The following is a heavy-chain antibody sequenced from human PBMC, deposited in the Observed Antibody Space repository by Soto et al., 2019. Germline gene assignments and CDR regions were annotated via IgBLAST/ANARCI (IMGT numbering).Heavy chain of an antibody. CDR1: GGSISVNGYY. D-gene: IGHD5-12*01. CDR3: TRRSRSGNSGFDWYFDL. J-gene: IGHJ2*01. CDR2: IYYSGST. V-gene: IGHV4-39*01. Sequence: QLQLQESGPGLVKPSETLSLTCTVSGGSISVNGYYWGWIRQPPGEGLEWIGSIYYSGSTYYNPSHKRRVTISVDTSKNQFSLRLSSVTAADTALYFCTRRSRSGNSGFDWYFDLWGRGTLVAVSS.